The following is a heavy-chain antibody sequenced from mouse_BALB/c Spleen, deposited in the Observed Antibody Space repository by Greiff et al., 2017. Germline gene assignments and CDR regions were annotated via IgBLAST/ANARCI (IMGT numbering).Heavy chain of an antibody. CDR3: ARSVDYFDY. D-gene: IGHD1-1*01. CDR1: GFTFSSFG. J-gene: IGHJ2*01. V-gene: IGHV5-17*02. Sequence: EVQLVESGGGLVQPGGSRKLSCAASGFTFSSFGMHWVRQAPEKGLEWVAYISSGSSTIYYADTVKGRFTISRDNPKNTLFLQMTSLRSEDTAMYYCARSVDYFDYWGQGTTLTVSS. CDR2: ISSGSSTI.